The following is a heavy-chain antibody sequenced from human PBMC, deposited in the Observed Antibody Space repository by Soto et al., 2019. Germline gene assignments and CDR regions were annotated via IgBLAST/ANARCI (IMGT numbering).Heavy chain of an antibody. CDR3: AGGMAGLDV. Sequence: VQLVESGGGLVQPGGSLRLSCAASGLSFNLYWMLWVRQVPGKGLVWLARINSDGSHTIYVDSVQGRFTISRENAKNTVFLQMDSRRDEDTGVYYCAGGMAGLDVWGQGTTGTGSS. J-gene: IGHJ6*02. CDR1: GLSFNLYW. CDR2: INSDGSHT. V-gene: IGHV3-74*01.